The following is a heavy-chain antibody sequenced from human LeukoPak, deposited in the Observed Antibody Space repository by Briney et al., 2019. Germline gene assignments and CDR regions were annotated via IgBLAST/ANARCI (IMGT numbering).Heavy chain of an antibody. CDR1: GLNFDDSA. J-gene: IGHJ4*02. V-gene: IGHV3-43*02. Sequence: GGSLRLSCVASGLNFDDSAMHWVRHAPGKGLEWISLISGDGVSTFYADSVKGRFSISRDNSKNSLYLQMNSLRPKDTAMYYCAKESGKFDYWGQGTLVAVSS. CDR3: AKESGKFDY. CDR2: ISGDGVST.